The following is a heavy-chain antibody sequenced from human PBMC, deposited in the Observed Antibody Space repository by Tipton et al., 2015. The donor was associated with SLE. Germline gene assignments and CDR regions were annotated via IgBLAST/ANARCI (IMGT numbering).Heavy chain of an antibody. CDR1: GGSFSGYY. Sequence: TLSLTCAVYGGSFSGYYWSWIRQPPGKGLEWIGEINHSGSTNYNPSLKSRVTISVDTSKNQFSLKLSSVTAADTAVYYCARGPYSSGSYFDYWGQGTLVTVSS. D-gene: IGHD6-19*01. J-gene: IGHJ4*02. CDR2: INHSGST. CDR3: ARGPYSSGSYFDY. V-gene: IGHV4-34*01.